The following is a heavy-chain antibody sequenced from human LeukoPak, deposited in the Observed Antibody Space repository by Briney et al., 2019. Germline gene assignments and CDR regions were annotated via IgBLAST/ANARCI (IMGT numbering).Heavy chain of an antibody. CDR1: GYTFTSYA. J-gene: IGHJ4*02. Sequence: GAPVKVSCKASGYTFTSYAMHWVRQAPGQRLEWMGWINAGNGNTEYSQKFQGRVTITRDTSASTAYMELSSLRSEDTAVYYCAREGSYGSGSSDYWGQGTLVTVSS. D-gene: IGHD3-10*01. CDR2: INAGNGNT. CDR3: AREGSYGSGSSDY. V-gene: IGHV1-3*01.